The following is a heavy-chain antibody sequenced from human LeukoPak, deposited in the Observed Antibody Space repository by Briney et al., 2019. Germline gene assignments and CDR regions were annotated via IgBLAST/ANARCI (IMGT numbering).Heavy chain of an antibody. CDR3: ARSYYDVLTGYGEVDY. CDR1: GFTLSSYA. Sequence: GGSLRLSCAASGFTLSSYAMTWVRQAPGKGLEWVAVISYDGSNKHYADSVKGRFTISRDNSKNTLYLQMNSLRAEDTAVFYCARSYYDVLTGYGEVDYWGQGTLVTVSS. CDR2: ISYDGSNK. V-gene: IGHV3-30*03. J-gene: IGHJ4*02. D-gene: IGHD3-9*01.